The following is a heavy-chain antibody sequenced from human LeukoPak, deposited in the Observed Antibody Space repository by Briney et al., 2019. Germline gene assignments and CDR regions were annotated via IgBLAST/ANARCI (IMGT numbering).Heavy chain of an antibody. Sequence: GGSLRLSCGASGFTFSYHYMSWVGQAPGKGLECVAYIWRSNDTIYYGDYVNGRFTLYREKAKNSGYLQMSSLRAEDTAVYYCARGHYGLDVRGQGTTVTVYS. V-gene: IGHV3-11*01. J-gene: IGHJ6*02. CDR2: IWRSNDTI. CDR3: ARGHYGLDV. CDR1: GFTFSYHY.